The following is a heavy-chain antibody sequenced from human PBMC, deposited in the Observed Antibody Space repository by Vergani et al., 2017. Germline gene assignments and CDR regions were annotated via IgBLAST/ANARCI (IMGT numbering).Heavy chain of an antibody. J-gene: IGHJ4*02. CDR2: IYYSGRT. CDR3: ARGVVVISRPFDY. CDR1: GGSISSSSYY. Sequence: QVQLQESGPGLVTPSETLSLTCTVSGGSISSSSYYWGWIRQPPGKGLEWIGRIYYSGRTYYNPSLKSRVTISVDTSKNQFSLKLSSVTAADTAVYYCARGVVVISRPFDYWGQGTLVTVSS. D-gene: IGHD3-22*01. V-gene: IGHV4-39*07.